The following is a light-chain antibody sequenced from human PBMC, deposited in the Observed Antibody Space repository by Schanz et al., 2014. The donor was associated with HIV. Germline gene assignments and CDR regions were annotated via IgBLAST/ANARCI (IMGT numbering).Light chain of an antibody. CDR1: SSDIGGYNY. Sequence: QSVLTQPASVSGSPGQSITISCTGTSSDIGGYNYVSWYQQHPGKAPKLILYDVDNRPAGVSNRFSGSKSGNTASLTISGLQAEDEADYYCSSYAGSNNPFVFGTGTKLTVL. V-gene: IGLV2-14*03. CDR3: SSYAGSNNPFV. CDR2: DVD. J-gene: IGLJ1*01.